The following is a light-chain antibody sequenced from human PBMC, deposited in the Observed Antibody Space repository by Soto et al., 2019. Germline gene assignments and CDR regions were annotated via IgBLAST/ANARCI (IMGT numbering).Light chain of an antibody. Sequence: QSALSQPASVAGSPGQSITISCTGTTRDVGAYNYVSWYQQHPGKAPKVVIYEVSNRPSGVSNRFSGSKSGNTASLTISGLQAEDEADYYCSSHTSTSTWVFGGGTKLTVL. CDR3: SSHTSTSTWV. V-gene: IGLV2-14*01. J-gene: IGLJ3*02. CDR1: TRDVGAYNY. CDR2: EVS.